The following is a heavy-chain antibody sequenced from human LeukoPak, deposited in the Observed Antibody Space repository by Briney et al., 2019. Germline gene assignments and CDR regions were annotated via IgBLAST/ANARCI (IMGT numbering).Heavy chain of an antibody. CDR2: INHSGST. CDR1: GGSVRSYN. CDR3: ARFGYCTNGVCYKGLQPDY. V-gene: IGHV4-34*01. J-gene: IGHJ4*02. Sequence: SETLSLTCTVSGGSVRSYNWNWIRQPPGKGLEWIGEINHSGSTNYNPSLKSRVTISVDTSKNQFSLKLSSVTAADTAVYYCARFGYCTNGVCYKGLQPDYWGQGTLVTVSS. D-gene: IGHD2-8*01.